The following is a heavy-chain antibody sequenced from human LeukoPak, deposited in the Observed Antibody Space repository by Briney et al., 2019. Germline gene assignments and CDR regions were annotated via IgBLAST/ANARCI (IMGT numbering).Heavy chain of an antibody. J-gene: IGHJ3*02. D-gene: IGHD2-15*01. V-gene: IGHV5-51*01. Sequence: PGDSLKISCQTSGYTLLNYWIGWVRQMPGKGLEWMGIIYPGDSDTRYNPSFQGHVTISVDKSTDTAYLQWSSLKASDTAMYYCARVKGSSWYMGAFDIWGQGTMVTVSS. CDR1: GYTLLNYW. CDR3: ARVKGSSWYMGAFDI. CDR2: IYPGDSDT.